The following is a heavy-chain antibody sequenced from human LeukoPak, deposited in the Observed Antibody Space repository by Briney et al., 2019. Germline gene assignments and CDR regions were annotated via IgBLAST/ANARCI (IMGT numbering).Heavy chain of an antibody. CDR2: IYYSGST. CDR3: ARELNWNSYYYYYYGMDV. D-gene: IGHD1-7*01. Sequence: PSQTLSLTCTVSGGSISSGTSYWSWIRQHPGKGLEWIGFIYYSGSTYYNPSLKSRITMSVDTSKNQFYLRLSSVTAADTALYYCARELNWNSYYYYYYGMDVWGQGTTVTVSS. V-gene: IGHV4-31*03. CDR1: GGSISSGTSY. J-gene: IGHJ6*02.